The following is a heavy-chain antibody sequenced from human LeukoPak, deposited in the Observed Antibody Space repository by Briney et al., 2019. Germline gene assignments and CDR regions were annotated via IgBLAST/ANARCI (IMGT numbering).Heavy chain of an antibody. V-gene: IGHV4-4*07. J-gene: IGHJ3*01. Sequence: ASETLSLTCTVSGGSISSYYWSWIRQPAGKGLEWIGRIYTSGSTNYNPSLKSRVTMSVDTSKSQFSLKLSSVTAADTAVYYCVKQWLRNAFDLWGQGTMVTVSS. CDR2: IYTSGST. CDR3: VKQWLRNAFDL. CDR1: GGSISSYY. D-gene: IGHD3-22*01.